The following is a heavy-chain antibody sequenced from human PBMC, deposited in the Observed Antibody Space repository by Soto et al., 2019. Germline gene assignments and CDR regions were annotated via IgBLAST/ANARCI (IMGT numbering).Heavy chain of an antibody. CDR3: TRGGCSSESYCCFDH. CDR2: IKQDGSEK. V-gene: IGHV3-7*01. J-gene: IGHJ4*02. CDR1: GFTFSAYC. D-gene: IGHD1-26*01. Sequence: EVQLVESGGGLVRPGGSLRLSCAASGFTFSAYCMSWVRQAPGKGLEWVANIKQDGSEKYYVDSVKGRFTISRDNAENSLYLQMNSLRAEDTAVYYCTRGGCSSESYCCFDHWGQGTLVTVSS.